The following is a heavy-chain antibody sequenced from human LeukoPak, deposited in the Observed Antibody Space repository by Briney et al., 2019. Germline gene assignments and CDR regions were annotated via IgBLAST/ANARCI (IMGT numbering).Heavy chain of an antibody. CDR1: GGSISSSSYY. V-gene: IGHV4-39*02. D-gene: IGHD4-23*01. CDR2: IYYSGST. Sequence: PSETLSLTCTVSGGSISSSSYYWGWIRQPPGKGLEWIGSIYYSGSTYYNPSLESRVTISVDTSKNQFSLKLSSVTAADTAVYYCARDRGNSDPGDWFDSWGQGTLVTVSS. CDR3: ARDRGNSDPGDWFDS. J-gene: IGHJ5*01.